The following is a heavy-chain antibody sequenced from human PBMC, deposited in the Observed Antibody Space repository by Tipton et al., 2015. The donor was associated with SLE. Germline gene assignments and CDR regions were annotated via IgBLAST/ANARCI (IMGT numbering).Heavy chain of an antibody. CDR2: IYHTGST. V-gene: IGHV4-38-2*01. CDR3: ARLKIAALDTFDI. Sequence: TLSLTCSVSGYSISSSDYWGWIRQPPGKGLEWIASIYHTGSTYYNPSLKSRVTISVDTSNHQFSLKLTSVTAADTAVYFCARLKIAALDTFDIWGQETLVAVSS. CDR1: GYSISSSDY. J-gene: IGHJ3*02. D-gene: IGHD6-6*01.